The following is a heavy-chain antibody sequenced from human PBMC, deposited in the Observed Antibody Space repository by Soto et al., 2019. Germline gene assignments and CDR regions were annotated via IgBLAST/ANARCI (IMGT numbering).Heavy chain of an antibody. CDR2: IWYDGSNK. CDR3: ARDSTTVVAFDY. CDR1: GFTFSSYG. V-gene: IGHV3-33*01. J-gene: IGHJ4*02. Sequence: PGGSLRLSCAASGFTFSSYGMHWVRQAPGKGLEWVAVIWYDGSNKYYADSVKGRFTISRDNSKNTLYLQMNSLRAEDTAVYYCARDSTTVVAFDYWGQGTLVTVSS. D-gene: IGHD2-15*01.